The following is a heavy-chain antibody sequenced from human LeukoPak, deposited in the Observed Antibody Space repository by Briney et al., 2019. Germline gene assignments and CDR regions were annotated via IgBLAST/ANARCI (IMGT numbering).Heavy chain of an antibody. D-gene: IGHD3-10*01. V-gene: IGHV1-18*01. CDR2: ISAYKGNT. CDR3: ARDLYYYGSGSYYDVFDV. Sequence: ASVKVSCKASGYTFSTYGISWVRQAPGQGLEWMGWISAYKGNTYYAQKLQGRVTMTTDTSTSTAYMELRSLRPDDTAIYYCARDLYYYGSGSYYDVFDVWDQGTMVTVSS. CDR1: GYTFSTYG. J-gene: IGHJ3*01.